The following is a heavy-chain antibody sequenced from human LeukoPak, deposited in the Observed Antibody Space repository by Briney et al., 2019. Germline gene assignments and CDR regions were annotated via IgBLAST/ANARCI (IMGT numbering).Heavy chain of an antibody. V-gene: IGHV3-74*01. CDR1: GFTFSSYW. Sequence: GGSLRLSCAASGFTFSSYWMHWVRQAPGKGLVWVSRINSDGSSTSYADSVKGRFTISRDNSKNTLYLQMNSLRAEDTAVYYCAKNLLGKGWLVDYWGQGTLVTVSS. CDR2: INSDGSST. CDR3: AKNLLGKGWLVDY. J-gene: IGHJ4*02. D-gene: IGHD5-12*01.